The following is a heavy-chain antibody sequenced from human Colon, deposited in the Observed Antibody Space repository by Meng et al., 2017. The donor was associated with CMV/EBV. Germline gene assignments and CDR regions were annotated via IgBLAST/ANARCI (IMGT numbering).Heavy chain of an antibody. Sequence: GESLKISCAASGFTFSNYAMRWVRQALGKGLEWVSSISASGGDMFYADSVRGRFTISRDNSKNTVFLQMNGLRADDTAVYYCAKGVSGPLYYFDYWGRGTLVTVSS. CDR1: GFTFSNYA. CDR3: AKGVSGPLYYFDY. D-gene: IGHD2-15*01. CDR2: ISASGGDM. V-gene: IGHV3-23*01. J-gene: IGHJ4*01.